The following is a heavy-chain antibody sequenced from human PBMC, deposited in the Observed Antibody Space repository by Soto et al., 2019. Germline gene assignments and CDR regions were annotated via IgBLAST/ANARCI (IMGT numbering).Heavy chain of an antibody. CDR1: GYTFTSYG. CDR3: ATYLLGYCSSTSCYASTDFDY. D-gene: IGHD2-2*01. V-gene: IGHV1-18*01. J-gene: IGHJ4*02. Sequence: ASVKVSCKASGYTFTSYGISWVRQAPGQGLEWMGWISAYNGNTNYAQKLQGRVTMTTDTSTSTAYMELRSLRSDDTAVYYCATYLLGYCSSTSCYASTDFDYWGQGTLVTVSS. CDR2: ISAYNGNT.